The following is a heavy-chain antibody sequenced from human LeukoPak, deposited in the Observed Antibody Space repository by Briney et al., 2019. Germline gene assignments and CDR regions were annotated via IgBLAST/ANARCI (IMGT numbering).Heavy chain of an antibody. CDR3: VRDPFDY. V-gene: IGHV3-23*01. Sequence: PGGSLRLSCAATGFAFSNSVMTWVRQGPGKGLEWVSGISGIVSGTYYADSVKGRFTISRDNSKNTLYLQMNSLRAEDTAVYYCVRDPFDYWGQGTLVTVSS. J-gene: IGHJ4*02. CDR1: GFAFSNSV. CDR2: ISGIVSGT.